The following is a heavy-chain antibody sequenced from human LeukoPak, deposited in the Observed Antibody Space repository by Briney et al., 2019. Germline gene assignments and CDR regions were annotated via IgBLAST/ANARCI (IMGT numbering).Heavy chain of an antibody. Sequence: ASVKVSCKASGYTFTSYYMHWVRQAPGQGLEWMGIINPSGGSTSYAQKFQGRVTMTRDTSTSTVYMELSSLRSEDTAVYYCARDFSGGGSLGSAYYFDYWGQGTLVTVSS. J-gene: IGHJ4*02. D-gene: IGHD2-15*01. V-gene: IGHV1-46*01. CDR1: GYTFTSYY. CDR2: INPSGGST. CDR3: ARDFSGGGSLGSAYYFDY.